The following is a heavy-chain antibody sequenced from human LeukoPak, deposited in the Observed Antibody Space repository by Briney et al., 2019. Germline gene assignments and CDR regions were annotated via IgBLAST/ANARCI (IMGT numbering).Heavy chain of an antibody. CDR2: INHSGST. Sequence: SETLSLTCAVYGGSFSGYYWSWIRQPPGKGLEWIGEINHSGSTNYNPSLKSRVTISVDTSKNQFSLKLSSVIAADTAVYYCARGGGYYPFDYWGQGTLVTVSS. D-gene: IGHD3-22*01. CDR1: GGSFSGYY. CDR3: ARGGGYYPFDY. J-gene: IGHJ4*02. V-gene: IGHV4-34*01.